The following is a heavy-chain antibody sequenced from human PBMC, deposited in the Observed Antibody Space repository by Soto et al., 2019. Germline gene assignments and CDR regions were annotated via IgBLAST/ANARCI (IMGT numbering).Heavy chain of an antibody. V-gene: IGHV4-34*01. Sequence: PSETLSLTCAVYGGCFSGYYWSWIRQPPGKGLEWIGEINHSGSTNYNPSLKSRVTISVDTSKNQFSLKLSSVTAADTAVYFCARQSEYYYASGRAAPLYGMDVWGQGTTVTVSS. J-gene: IGHJ6*02. CDR2: INHSGST. CDR1: GGCFSGYY. CDR3: ARQSEYYYASGRAAPLYGMDV. D-gene: IGHD3-10*01.